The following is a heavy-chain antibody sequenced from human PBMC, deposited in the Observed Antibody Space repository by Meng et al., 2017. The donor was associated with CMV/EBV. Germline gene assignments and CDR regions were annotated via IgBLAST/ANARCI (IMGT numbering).Heavy chain of an antibody. D-gene: IGHD3-3*01. Sequence: SPRPLCAGLGFTFDDYGMHWVRQAPGKGLEWVSGISWNSGSIGYADSVKGRFTISRDNAKNSLYLQMNSLRAEDTAVYYCARVFGYDFWSGYFDYWGQGTLVTVSS. CDR1: GFTFDDYG. V-gene: IGHV3-9*01. CDR3: ARVFGYDFWSGYFDY. J-gene: IGHJ4*02. CDR2: ISWNSGSI.